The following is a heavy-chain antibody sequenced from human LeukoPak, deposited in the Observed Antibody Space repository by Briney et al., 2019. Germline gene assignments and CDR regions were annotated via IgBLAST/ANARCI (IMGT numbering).Heavy chain of an antibody. CDR2: IYYSGST. J-gene: IGHJ5*01. Sequence: PSQTLSLTCTVSGGSISCGDYYWSWIRQPPGKGLEWIGYIYYSGSTYYNPSLKSRVTISVDTSKNQFSLKLSSVTAADTAVYYCASLGRMVRGVTSWGHGTLVTVSS. V-gene: IGHV4-30-4*01. D-gene: IGHD3-10*01. CDR1: GGSISCGDYY. CDR3: ASLGRMVRGVTS.